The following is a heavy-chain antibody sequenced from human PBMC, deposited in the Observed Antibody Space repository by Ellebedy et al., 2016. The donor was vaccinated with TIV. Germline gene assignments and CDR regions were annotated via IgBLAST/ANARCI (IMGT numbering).Heavy chain of an antibody. CDR3: ARGVSTGGFDS. J-gene: IGHJ4*02. Sequence: PGGSLRLSCTASGFTLSNYFMSWIRQAPGKGLEWVSYISSSGDTISYADSVEGRITISRDNAKNSLYLQVNSLRAEDTAVYYCARGVSTGGFDSWGQGTLVTVSS. D-gene: IGHD7-27*01. CDR1: GFTLSNYF. CDR2: ISSSGDTI. V-gene: IGHV3-11*01.